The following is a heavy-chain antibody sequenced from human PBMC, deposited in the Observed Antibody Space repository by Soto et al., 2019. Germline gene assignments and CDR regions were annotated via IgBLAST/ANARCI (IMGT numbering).Heavy chain of an antibody. D-gene: IGHD1-7*01. Sequence: QVQLVQSGAEVKKAGASVKISCQASGYPFTSHARYWVRQAHGQRTEWMGWINPANGNTKYSPKFQVSVTITRDTSSIPAYMELPTLTSEYTGLYSCAREGKPLFRELVGWFDPWGQGTLLTVSS. CDR3: AREGKPLFRELVGWFDP. CDR2: INPANGNT. J-gene: IGHJ5*02. V-gene: IGHV1-3*01. CDR1: GYPFTSHA.